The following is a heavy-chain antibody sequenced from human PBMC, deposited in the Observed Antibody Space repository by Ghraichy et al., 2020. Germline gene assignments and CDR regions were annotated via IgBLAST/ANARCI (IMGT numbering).Heavy chain of an antibody. V-gene: IGHV4-39*01. J-gene: IGHJ5*02. Sequence: ESLNISCTVSGGSISSSSYYWGWIRQPPGKGLEWIGSIYYSGSTYYNPSLKSRVTISVDTSKNQFSLKLSSVTAADTAVYYCARGRFGITGTTVSLFDPWGQGTLVTVSS. D-gene: IGHD1-7*01. CDR3: ARGRFGITGTTVSLFDP. CDR1: GGSISSSSYY. CDR2: IYYSGST.